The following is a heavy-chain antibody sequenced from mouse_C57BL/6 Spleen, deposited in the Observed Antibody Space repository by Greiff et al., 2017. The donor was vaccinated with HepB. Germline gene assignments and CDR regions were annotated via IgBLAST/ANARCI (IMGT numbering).Heavy chain of an antibody. J-gene: IGHJ3*01. V-gene: IGHV1-54*01. D-gene: IGHD1-1*01. CDR2: INPGSGGT. CDR3: ARSPITTVGPFAY. CDR1: GYAFTNYL. Sequence: QVQLKESGAELVRPGTSVKVSCKASGYAFTNYLIEWVKQRPGQGLEWIGVINPGSGGTNYNEKFKGKATLTADKSSSTAYMQLSSLTSEDSAVYFCARSPITTVGPFAYWGQGTLVTVSA.